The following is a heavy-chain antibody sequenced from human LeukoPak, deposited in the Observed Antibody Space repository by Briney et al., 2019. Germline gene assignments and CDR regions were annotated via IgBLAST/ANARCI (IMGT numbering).Heavy chain of an antibody. CDR1: GFTFSSYA. D-gene: IGHD5-12*01. CDR3: ARDPGSGYEEHFDY. J-gene: IGHJ4*02. V-gene: IGHV3-30*04. CDR2: ISYDGSNK. Sequence: GSLRLSCAASGFTFSSYAMHWVRQAPGKGLEWVAVISYDGSNKYYADSVKGRFTISRDNAKNSLYLQMNSLRAEDTAVYYCARDPGSGYEEHFDYWGQGTLVTVSS.